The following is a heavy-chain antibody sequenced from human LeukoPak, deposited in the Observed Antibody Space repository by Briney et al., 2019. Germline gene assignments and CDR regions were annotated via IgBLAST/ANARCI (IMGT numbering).Heavy chain of an antibody. V-gene: IGHV1-2*02. CDR3: ARERVGAPNWFDP. CDR1: GGTFSSYT. Sequence: AASVKVSCKASGGTFSSYTISWVRQAPGQGLEWMGWINPNSGGTNYAQKFQGRVTMTRDTSISTAYMELSRLRSDDTAVYYCARERVGAPNWFDPWGQGTLVTVSS. D-gene: IGHD1-26*01. CDR2: INPNSGGT. J-gene: IGHJ5*02.